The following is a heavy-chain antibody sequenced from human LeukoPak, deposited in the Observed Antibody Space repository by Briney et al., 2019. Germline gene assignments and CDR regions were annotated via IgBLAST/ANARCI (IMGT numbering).Heavy chain of an antibody. Sequence: GGSLRLSCAASGFRFDSFYMGWIRQVPGKGLDYIALISASGAVPYYAEAVEGRFTISRDNAKNSVSLQMNSLSADDTAIYYCARSLIVASEDYWGQGTQVIVSS. V-gene: IGHV3-11*04. CDR1: GFRFDSFY. CDR3: ARSLIVASEDY. D-gene: IGHD3-22*01. J-gene: IGHJ4*02. CDR2: ISASGAVP.